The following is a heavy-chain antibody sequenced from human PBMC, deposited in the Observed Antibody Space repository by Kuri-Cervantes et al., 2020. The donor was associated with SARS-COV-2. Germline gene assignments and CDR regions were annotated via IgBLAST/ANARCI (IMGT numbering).Heavy chain of an antibody. V-gene: IGHV3-23*01. J-gene: IGHJ6*03. CDR1: GFTFSYYY. CDR2: ISGSGGST. CDR3: AKDPIATYYDILTGYYMDV. Sequence: GGSLRLSCAASGFTFSYYYMSWVRQAPGKGLEWVSAISGSGGSTYYADSVKGRFTISRDNSKNTLYLQMNSLRAEDTAAYYCAKDPIATYYDILTGYYMDVWGKGTTVTVSS. D-gene: IGHD3-9*01.